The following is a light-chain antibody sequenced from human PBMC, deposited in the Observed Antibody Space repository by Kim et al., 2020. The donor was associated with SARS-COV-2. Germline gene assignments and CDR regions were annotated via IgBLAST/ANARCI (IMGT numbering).Light chain of an antibody. V-gene: IGKV3-20*01. CDR3: QQYVSSPYT. CDR1: QSVSSSY. Sequence: EIVLTQSPGTLSLSPGERATLSCRASQSVSSSYLAWYQQKPGQAPRLLIYAASSRATGIPDRFSGSGSGTDFTLTITRLEPEDSAVYCCQQYVSSPYTFGQGTKLEI. CDR2: AAS. J-gene: IGKJ2*01.